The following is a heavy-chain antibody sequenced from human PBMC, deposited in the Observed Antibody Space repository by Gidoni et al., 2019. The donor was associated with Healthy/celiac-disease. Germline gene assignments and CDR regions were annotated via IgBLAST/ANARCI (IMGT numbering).Heavy chain of an antibody. Sequence: EVQLVESGGGLVQPGRSLRLSCTASGFPFGDYAMSWFRQAPGKGLEWVGFIRSKAYGGTTEYAASVKGRFTISRDDSKSIAYLQMNSLKTEDTAVYYCTRVKVGSSWVDGMDVWGQGTTVTVSS. J-gene: IGHJ6*02. CDR1: GFPFGDYA. V-gene: IGHV3-49*03. CDR3: TRVKVGSSWVDGMDV. D-gene: IGHD6-13*01. CDR2: IRSKAYGGTT.